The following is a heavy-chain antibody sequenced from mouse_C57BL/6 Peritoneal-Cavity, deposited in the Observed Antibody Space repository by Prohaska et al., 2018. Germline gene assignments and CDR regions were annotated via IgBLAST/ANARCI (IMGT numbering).Heavy chain of an antibody. CDR2: IEPYDSET. Sequence: GLECIGNIEPYDSETDYNQKFKDKATLTVYKSSSKAYMQLSSLTSEDSAVYYCEREGNYGFDYWGQGTTLTVSS. V-gene: IGHV1-52*01. CDR3: EREGNYGFDY. J-gene: IGHJ2*01. D-gene: IGHD2-1*01.